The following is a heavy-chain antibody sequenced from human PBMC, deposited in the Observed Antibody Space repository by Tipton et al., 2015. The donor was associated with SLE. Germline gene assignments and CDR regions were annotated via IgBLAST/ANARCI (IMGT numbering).Heavy chain of an antibody. CDR2: INSNSGGT. Sequence: QSGAEVKMPGASVEVSCKASGYRFAAYYIHWVRQAPGQGLEWMGRINSNSGGTNSAPKFQGRVTMSRDTSITAAYMELSSLTSDDTAVYYCARSLGGAGPYLPYFDFWGQGTLVTVSS. J-gene: IGHJ4*02. V-gene: IGHV1-2*06. D-gene: IGHD6-19*01. CDR1: GYRFAAYY. CDR3: ARSLGGAGPYLPYFDF.